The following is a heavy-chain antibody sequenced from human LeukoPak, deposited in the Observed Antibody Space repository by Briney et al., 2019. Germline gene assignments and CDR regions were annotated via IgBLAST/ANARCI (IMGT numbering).Heavy chain of an antibody. D-gene: IGHD6-13*01. CDR2: ISGSGGST. J-gene: IGHJ4*02. Sequence: GGSLRLSCAASGFTFSSYAMSWVRQAPGKGLEWVSAISGSGGSTYYADSVKGRFTISRDNSKNTLYLQMDSLRAEDTAVYYCAKTRAAGTFYFDYWGQGTLVTVSS. CDR3: AKTRAAGTFYFDY. V-gene: IGHV3-23*01. CDR1: GFTFSSYA.